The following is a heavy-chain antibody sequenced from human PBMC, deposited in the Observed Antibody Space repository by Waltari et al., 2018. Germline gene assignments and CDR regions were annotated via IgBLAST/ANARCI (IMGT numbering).Heavy chain of an antibody. V-gene: IGHV4-38-2*02. Sequence: QVQLQESGPGLVKPSETLSLTCAVSGYSISSGYYWGWIRQPPGKGLEWIGSIYHSGSTYYNPSLKSRVTISVDTSKNQFSLKRSSVTAADTAVYYCAREGMVVTPRDFDYWGQGTLVTVSS. CDR3: AREGMVVTPRDFDY. CDR1: GYSISSGYY. CDR2: IYHSGST. J-gene: IGHJ4*02. D-gene: IGHD2-15*01.